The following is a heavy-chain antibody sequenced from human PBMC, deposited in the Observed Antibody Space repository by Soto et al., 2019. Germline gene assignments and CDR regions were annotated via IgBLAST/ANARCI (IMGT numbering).Heavy chain of an antibody. CDR2: ISHDGTSQ. J-gene: IGHJ4*02. V-gene: IGHV3-48*02. D-gene: IGHD1-1*01. CDR1: EFSFSSYS. Sequence: GGSLRLSCAASEFSFSSYSMNWVRQAPGKGLEWVSYISHDGTSQHYADSVRGRFTISRDNAENSLYLQMSSLRDEDSAVYYCVRDWTWSFDYWGQGTLVTVSS. CDR3: VRDWTWSFDY.